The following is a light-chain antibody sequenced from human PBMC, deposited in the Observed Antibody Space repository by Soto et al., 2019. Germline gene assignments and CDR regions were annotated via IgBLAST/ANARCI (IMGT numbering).Light chain of an antibody. Sequence: QSALTQPASVSGSPGQSITISCTGTSSDVGGYNYVSWYQQHPGKAPNLMIYDVRNRPSGVSDCFSGSGSGNTASLTISGLQAEDEADYYCSQYTGTRTYVFGTGTKVTVL. V-gene: IGLV2-14*03. CDR3: SQYTGTRTYV. CDR2: DVR. J-gene: IGLJ1*01. CDR1: SSDVGGYNY.